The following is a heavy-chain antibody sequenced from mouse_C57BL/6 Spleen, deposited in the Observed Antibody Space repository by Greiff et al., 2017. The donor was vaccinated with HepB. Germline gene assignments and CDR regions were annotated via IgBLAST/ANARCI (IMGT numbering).Heavy chain of an antibody. CDR1: GYAFSSSW. CDR2: IYPGDGDT. D-gene: IGHD2-4*01. Sequence: QVQLKQSGPELVKPGASVKISCKASGYAFSSSWMNWVKQRPGKGLEWIGRIYPGDGDTNYNGKFKGKATLTADKSSSTAYMQLSSLTSEDSAVYFCARSYDYDVNYAMDYWGQGTSVTVSS. V-gene: IGHV1-82*01. J-gene: IGHJ4*01. CDR3: ARSYDYDVNYAMDY.